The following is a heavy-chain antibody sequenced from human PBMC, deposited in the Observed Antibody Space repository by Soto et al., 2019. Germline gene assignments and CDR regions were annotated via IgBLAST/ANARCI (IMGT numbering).Heavy chain of an antibody. D-gene: IGHD2-15*01. CDR1: GGPIRSGGYY. V-gene: IGHV4-31*03. Sequence: SLSLTFSVSGGPIRSGGYYWSWIRQHPGKGLEWIGYIYYSGSTYYNPSLKSRVTISVDTSKNQFSLKLSSVTAADTAVYYCARGGRCSGGSCSSYAFDIWGQGTMVT. CDR2: IYYSGST. CDR3: ARGGRCSGGSCSSYAFDI. J-gene: IGHJ3*02.